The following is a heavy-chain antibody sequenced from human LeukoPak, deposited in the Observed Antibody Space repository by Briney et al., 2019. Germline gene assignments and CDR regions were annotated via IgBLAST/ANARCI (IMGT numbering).Heavy chain of an antibody. J-gene: IGHJ4*02. CDR2: IYYSGST. D-gene: IGHD6-13*01. CDR1: GGSISSGDYY. V-gene: IGHV4-30-4*01. Sequence: PSETLSLTCTVSGGSISSGDYYWSWIRQPPGKGLEWIGYIYYSGSTYYSPSLKSRVTISVDTSKNQFSLKLSSVTAADTAVYYCARFSIIAAASFDYWGQGTLVTVSS. CDR3: ARFSIIAAASFDY.